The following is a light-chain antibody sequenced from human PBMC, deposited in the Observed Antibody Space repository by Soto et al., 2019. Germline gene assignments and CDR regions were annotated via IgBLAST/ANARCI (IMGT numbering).Light chain of an antibody. Sequence: QSVLPKPASVSVFPGQSSTIPCTGTSNDIGGYNYVSWYQQFPGKAPKLIIYDVTNRPSGVSFRFSGSKSGNTASLTISGLQAEDEAGYHCSSYSSTSTRRLFGAGTKVT. J-gene: IGLJ1*01. V-gene: IGLV2-14*03. CDR2: DVT. CDR3: SSYSSTSTRRL. CDR1: SNDIGGYNY.